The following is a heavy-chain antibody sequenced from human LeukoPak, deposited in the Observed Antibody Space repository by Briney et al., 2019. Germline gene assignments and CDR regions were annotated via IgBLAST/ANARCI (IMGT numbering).Heavy chain of an antibody. D-gene: IGHD3-22*01. J-gene: IGHJ4*02. CDR1: GFTFSGSA. CDR2: IRSKANSYAT. V-gene: IGHV3-73*01. CDR3: TSRPRYYYDSSGQDY. Sequence: GGSLRLSCAASGFTFSGSAMHWVRQASGKGLEWVGRIRSKANSYATAYAASVKGRFTISRDDSKNTAYLQMNSLKTKDTAVYYCTSRPRYYYDSSGQDYWGQGTLVTVSS.